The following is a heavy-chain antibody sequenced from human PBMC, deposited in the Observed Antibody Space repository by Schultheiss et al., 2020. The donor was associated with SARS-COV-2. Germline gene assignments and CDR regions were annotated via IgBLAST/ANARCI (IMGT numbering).Heavy chain of an antibody. V-gene: IGHV1-2*06. Sequence: ASVKVSCKASGGTFSSYAISWVRQAPGQGLEWMGRINPNSGGTNYAQKFQGRVTMTRDTSISTAYMELSRLRSDDTAVYYCARDIRLPAPNWFDPWGQGTLVTVAS. CDR2: INPNSGGT. CDR3: ARDIRLPAPNWFDP. D-gene: IGHD3-3*02. CDR1: GGTFSSYA. J-gene: IGHJ5*02.